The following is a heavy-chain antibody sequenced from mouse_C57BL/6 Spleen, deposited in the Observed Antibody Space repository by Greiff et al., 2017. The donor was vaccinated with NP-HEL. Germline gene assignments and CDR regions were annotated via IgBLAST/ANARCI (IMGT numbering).Heavy chain of an antibody. CDR1: GFTFSDYG. J-gene: IGHJ4*01. D-gene: IGHD1-1*01. CDR3: AREAYGSSYYAMDY. Sequence: VQLKESGGGLVKPGGSLKLSCAASGFTFSDYGMHWVRQAPEKGLEWVAYISSGSSTIYYADTVKGRFTISRDNAKNTLFLQMTSLRSEDTAMYYCAREAYGSSYYAMDYWGQGTSVTVSS. CDR2: ISSGSSTI. V-gene: IGHV5-17*01.